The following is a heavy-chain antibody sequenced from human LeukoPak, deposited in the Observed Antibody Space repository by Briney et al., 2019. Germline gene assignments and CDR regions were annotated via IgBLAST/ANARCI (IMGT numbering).Heavy chain of an antibody. CDR2: IWYDGSNK. CDR3: AKANRYHYYYMDV. J-gene: IGHJ6*03. Sequence: QPGRSLRLSCAASGFTFSSYGMHWVRQAPGKGLEWVAVIWYDGSNKYYADSVKGRFTISRDNSENTLYLQMNSLRAEDTAVYYCAKANRYHYYYMDVWGKGTTVTVSS. V-gene: IGHV3-33*06. D-gene: IGHD4/OR15-4a*01. CDR1: GFTFSSYG.